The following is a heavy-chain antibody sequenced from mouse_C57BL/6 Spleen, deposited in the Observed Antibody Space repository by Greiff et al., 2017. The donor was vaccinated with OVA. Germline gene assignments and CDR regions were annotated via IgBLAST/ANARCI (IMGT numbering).Heavy chain of an antibody. CDR2: FHPYNDDT. J-gene: IGHJ3*01. CDR1: GYTFTSYW. D-gene: IGHD1-1*02. Sequence: QVQLQQPGAELVRPGSSVKLSCKASGYTFTSYWMDWVKQNHGKSLEWIGNFHPYNDDTKYNEKFKGKATLTVEKSSSTVYLELSRLTSDDSAVYYCARQGGNPPWFAYWGQGTLVTVSA. CDR3: ARQGGNPPWFAY. V-gene: IGHV1-47*01.